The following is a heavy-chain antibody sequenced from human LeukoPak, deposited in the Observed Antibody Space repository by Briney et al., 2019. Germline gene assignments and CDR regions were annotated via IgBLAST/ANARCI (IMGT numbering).Heavy chain of an antibody. CDR3: AKGLGDGYNYDY. V-gene: IGHV3-30*18. D-gene: IGHD5-24*01. J-gene: IGHJ4*02. CDR1: GFTFSSYG. CDR2: ISYDGSNK. Sequence: GGSLRLSCAASGFTFSSYGMHWVRQAPGKGLEWVAVISYDGSNKYYADSVKGRFTISRDNSKNTLYLQMNSLRAEDTAVYYCAKGLGDGYNYDYWGQGTLVTVSS.